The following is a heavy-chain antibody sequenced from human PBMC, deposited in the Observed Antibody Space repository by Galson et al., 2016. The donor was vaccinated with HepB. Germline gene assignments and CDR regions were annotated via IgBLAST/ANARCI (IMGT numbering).Heavy chain of an antibody. CDR3: ARQYSSSSFYYGMDV. D-gene: IGHD6-6*01. V-gene: IGHV6-1*01. CDR2: TYYRSKWYN. Sequence: CAISGDSVSSNSATWNWIRQSPSRGLEWLGRTYYRSKWYNDYAVSVKSRETINPDTSTNQFSLHLNSVTPEDTAVYYCARQYSSSSFYYGMDVWGQGTTVTVSS. CDR1: GDSVSSNSAT. J-gene: IGHJ6*02.